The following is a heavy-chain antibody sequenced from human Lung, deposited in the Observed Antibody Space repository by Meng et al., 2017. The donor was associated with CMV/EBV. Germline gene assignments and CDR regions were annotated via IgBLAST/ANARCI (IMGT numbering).Heavy chain of an antibody. J-gene: IGHJ1*01. CDR1: GDSITNHNW. D-gene: IGHD3-10*01. Sequence: QVQLRESGPALVKPSETLPLTCAVSGDSITNHNWWSWVRQPPGKGLEWIGEIPHRGSSAYNPSLKSRVSMSIDKSKNQFSLKLTSVTAADTAVYHCLRRSGGSVWGQGTLVTVSS. V-gene: IGHV4-4*02. CDR2: IPHRGSS. CDR3: LRRSGGSV.